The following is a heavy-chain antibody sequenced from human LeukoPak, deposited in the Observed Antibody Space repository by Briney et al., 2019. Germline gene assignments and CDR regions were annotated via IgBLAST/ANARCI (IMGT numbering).Heavy chain of an antibody. CDR2: ISSSSSYI. J-gene: IGHJ3*02. D-gene: IGHD3-16*02. Sequence: GGSLRLSCAASGFTFSSYSMNWVRQAPGKGLEWVSSISSSSSYIYYADSVKGRFTISRDNAKNSLYLQMNSLRAEDTAVYYCARNGDYDYVWGSYRLPYFAFDIWGQGTMVTVSS. CDR3: ARNGDYDYVWGSYRLPYFAFDI. CDR1: GFTFSSYS. V-gene: IGHV3-21*01.